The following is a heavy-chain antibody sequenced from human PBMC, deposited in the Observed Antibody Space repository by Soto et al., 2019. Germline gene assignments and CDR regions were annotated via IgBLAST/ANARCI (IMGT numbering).Heavy chain of an antibody. CDR2: TYYSGST. CDR3: ARRTSPMIRGPLGY. D-gene: IGHD3-10*01. Sequence: PXETLSLTCTFSVGSLSSGSYYCSWIGQPPGKGLEWIGYTYYSGSTTYNPSLKSRVTISVDTSKNQFSLKMSSVTAADTAVYYCARRTSPMIRGPLGYLGQGTLVIVSS. CDR1: VGSLSSGSYY. V-gene: IGHV4-61*01. J-gene: IGHJ4*02.